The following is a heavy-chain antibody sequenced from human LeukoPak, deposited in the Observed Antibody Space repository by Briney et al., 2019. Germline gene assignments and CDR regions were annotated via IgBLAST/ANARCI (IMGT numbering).Heavy chain of an antibody. CDR2: ISYDGNNK. V-gene: IGHV3-30*04. CDR3: ARVGRGYTYKVFYFDY. D-gene: IGHD5-18*01. CDR1: GLTFSSYA. J-gene: IGHJ4*02. Sequence: GGSLRLSCAASGLTFSSYAMHWVRQAPGEGLEWVSVISYDGNNKYYSDSVKGRFTISRDNSKNMVYLQMNSLRAEDTAVYYCARVGRGYTYKVFYFDYWGQGTLVTVSS.